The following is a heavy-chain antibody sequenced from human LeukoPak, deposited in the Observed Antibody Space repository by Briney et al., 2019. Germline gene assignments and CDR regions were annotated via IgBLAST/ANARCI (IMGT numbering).Heavy chain of an antibody. D-gene: IGHD3-10*01. CDR1: GGSFSGYY. CDR2: IYYSGST. J-gene: IGHJ5*02. V-gene: IGHV4-34*01. Sequence: SETLSLTCAVYGGSFSGYYWSWIRQPPGKGLEWIGSIYYSGSTYYNPSLKSRVTISVDTSKNQFSLKLSSVTAADTAVYYCARRITKGWFDPWGQGTLVTVSS. CDR3: ARRITKGWFDP.